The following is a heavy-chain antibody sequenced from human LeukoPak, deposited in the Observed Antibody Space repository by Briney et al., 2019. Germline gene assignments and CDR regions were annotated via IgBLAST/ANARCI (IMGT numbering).Heavy chain of an antibody. CDR1: GFSFSDYW. CDR2: INRDESEK. J-gene: IGHJ6*03. V-gene: IGHV3-7*01. D-gene: IGHD6-6*01. CDR3: ARDGTSSSYYYYYYYMDV. Sequence: GGSLRLSCGASGFSFSDYWMDWVRQAPGKGLEWVANINRDESEKYYVDSVKGRFTISRDNAKNSLYLQMNSLRAEDTAVYYCARDGTSSSYYYYYYYMDVWGKGTTVTVSS.